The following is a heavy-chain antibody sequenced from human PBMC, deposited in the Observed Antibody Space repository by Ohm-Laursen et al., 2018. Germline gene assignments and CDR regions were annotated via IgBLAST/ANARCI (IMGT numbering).Heavy chain of an antibody. J-gene: IGHJ3*02. CDR1: GGSISSYY. CDR2: INYSGRT. CDR3: ARRGHAFDI. Sequence: TLSLTWTVSGGSISSYYWSWIRQPPGKGLEWIGSINYSGRTNYNPSLKGRLSISTVTSKNELSLKLSSVTAADTAVYYCARRGHAFDIWGQGTMVTVSS. V-gene: IGHV4-59*01.